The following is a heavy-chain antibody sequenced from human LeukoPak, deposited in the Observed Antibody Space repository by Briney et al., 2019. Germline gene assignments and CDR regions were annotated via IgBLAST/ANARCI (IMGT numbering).Heavy chain of an antibody. CDR2: ISSNGVNT. D-gene: IGHD3-3*01. CDR3: ARARDFWSGFDI. V-gene: IGHV3-64*01. CDR1: GFTFNSYV. Sequence: PGGSLRLSCAASGFTFNSYVMHWVRQAPGKGLEYVSSISSNGVNTYYANSVKGRFTISRDNSKNTLYLQMGSLRAEDMAVYYCARARDFWSGFDIWGQGTMVTVSS. J-gene: IGHJ3*02.